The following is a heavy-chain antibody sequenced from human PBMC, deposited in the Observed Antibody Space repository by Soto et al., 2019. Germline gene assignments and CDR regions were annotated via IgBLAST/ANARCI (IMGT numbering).Heavy chain of an antibody. D-gene: IGHD3-3*01. CDR1: GGTFSSYA. J-gene: IGHJ4*02. V-gene: IGHV1-69*01. CDR3: ASTYYDFWSGYYRLFDY. CDR2: IIPIFGTA. Sequence: QVQLVQSGAEVKKPGSSVKVSCKASGGTFSSYAISWVRQAPGQGLEWMGGIIPIFGTANYAQKFQGRITITAAESTSTAYMGLSSLRSEDTAVYYCASTYYDFWSGYYRLFDYWGQGALVTVSS.